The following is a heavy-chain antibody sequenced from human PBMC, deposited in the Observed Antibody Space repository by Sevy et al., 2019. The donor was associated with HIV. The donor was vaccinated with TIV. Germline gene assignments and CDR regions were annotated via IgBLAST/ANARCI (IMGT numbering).Heavy chain of an antibody. CDR2: IIPIFGTA. J-gene: IGHJ4*02. CDR1: GGTFSSYA. V-gene: IGHV1-69*13. Sequence: ASVKVSCKASGGTFSSYAISWVRQAPGQGLEWMGGIIPIFGTANYAQKFQGRVTITADESTGTAYMELSSLRPEDTAVYYCSREPYYDSSGYYSLPFDYWGQGTLVTVSS. CDR3: SREPYYDSSGYYSLPFDY. D-gene: IGHD3-22*01.